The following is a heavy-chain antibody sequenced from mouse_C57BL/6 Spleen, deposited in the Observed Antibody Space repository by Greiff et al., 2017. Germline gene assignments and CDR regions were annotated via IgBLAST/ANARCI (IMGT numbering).Heavy chain of an antibody. Sequence: VQVVESGAELVKPGASVKISCKASGYAFSSYWMNWVKQRPGKGLEWIGQIYPGDGDTNYNGKFKGKATLTADKSSSTAYMQLSSLTSEDSAVYFCARRYDYDGDYFDYWGQGTTLTVSS. D-gene: IGHD2-4*01. CDR3: ARRYDYDGDYFDY. CDR1: GYAFSSYW. J-gene: IGHJ2*01. V-gene: IGHV1-80*01. CDR2: IYPGDGDT.